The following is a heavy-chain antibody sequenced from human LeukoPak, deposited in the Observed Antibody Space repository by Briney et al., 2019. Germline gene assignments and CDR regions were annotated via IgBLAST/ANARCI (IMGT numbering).Heavy chain of an antibody. D-gene: IGHD6-13*01. Sequence: GGSLRLSCAASGFNFSIYSMNWVRQAPGKGLEWVSSISSSSSYIYYADSVKGRFTISRDNAKNSLYLQMNSLRAEDTAVYYCTTTGYSSRNYWGQGTLVTVSS. CDR2: ISSSSSYI. CDR3: TTTGYSSRNY. J-gene: IGHJ4*02. CDR1: GFNFSIYS. V-gene: IGHV3-21*04.